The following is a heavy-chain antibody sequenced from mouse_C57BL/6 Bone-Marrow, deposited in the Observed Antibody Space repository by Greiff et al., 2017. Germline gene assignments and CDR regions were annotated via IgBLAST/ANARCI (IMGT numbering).Heavy chain of an antibody. Sequence: QVHVKQSGAELVRPGASVTLSCKASGYTFTDYEMHWVKQTPVHGLEWIGAIDPETGGTAYNQKFKGKAILTADKSSSTAYMELRSLTSEDSAVYYCTSYYGSSYGGGYWGQGTSVTVSS. CDR2: IDPETGGT. D-gene: IGHD1-1*01. CDR3: TSYYGSSYGGGY. J-gene: IGHJ4*01. V-gene: IGHV1-15*01. CDR1: GYTFTDYE.